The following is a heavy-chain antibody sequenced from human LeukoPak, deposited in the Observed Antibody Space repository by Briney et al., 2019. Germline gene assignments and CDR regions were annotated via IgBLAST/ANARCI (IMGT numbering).Heavy chain of an antibody. J-gene: IGHJ4*02. V-gene: IGHV3-23*01. Sequence: GGSLRLSCAASGLGFSTFAMSWVRQGPATGLEWVSSIRGNGETFYADSVKGRFTLSSDSSRNTVYFQLNSLRAEDTAVYYCAKVLGYFDWSYYFDYWGQGTLVTVSS. D-gene: IGHD3-9*01. CDR2: IRGNGET. CDR1: GLGFSTFA. CDR3: AKVLGYFDWSYYFDY.